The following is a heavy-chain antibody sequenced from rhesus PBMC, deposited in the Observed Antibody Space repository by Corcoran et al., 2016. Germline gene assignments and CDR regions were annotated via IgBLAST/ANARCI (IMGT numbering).Heavy chain of an antibody. CDR1: GASISSDY. V-gene: IGHV4S2*01. J-gene: IGHJ5-1*01. CDR3: AGDRPSNDRFDF. Sequence: QVQLQESGPGLVKPSETLPLTCAVSGASISSDYWSWMRQAPGKGLERIGRIYGRAGNTDYNPTLKSRVTISMNRSKYQFSRKLSSVAVADTAVYYCAGDRPSNDRFDFWGAGLLVTVSP. D-gene: IGHD4-23*01. CDR2: IYGRAGNT.